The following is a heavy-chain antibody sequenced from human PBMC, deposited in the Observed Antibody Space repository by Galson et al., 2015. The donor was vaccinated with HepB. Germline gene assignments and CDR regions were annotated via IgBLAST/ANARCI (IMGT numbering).Heavy chain of an antibody. V-gene: IGHV3-15*01. CDR1: GFTFSSYA. D-gene: IGHD5-12*01. CDR3: TIDSGYDGPYYYYGMDV. CDR2: IKSKTDGGTT. Sequence: SLRLSCAASGFTFSSYAMSWVRQAPGKGLEWVGRIKSKTDGGTTDYAAPVKGRFTTSRDDSKNTLYLQMNSLKTEDTAVYYCTIDSGYDGPYYYYGMDVWGQGTTVTVSS. J-gene: IGHJ6*02.